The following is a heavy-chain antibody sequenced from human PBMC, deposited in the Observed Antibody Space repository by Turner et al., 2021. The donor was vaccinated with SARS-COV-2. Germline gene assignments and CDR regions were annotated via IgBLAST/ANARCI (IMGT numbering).Heavy chain of an antibody. CDR2: ISSSSSYI. V-gene: IGHV3-21*01. CDR3: ARDCSIPSCEA. Sequence: EMQLVESGGGLVKPGGSLRPSCAASGFTFSSYGMNWIRQAPGKGLEWVSSISSSSSYIYYADSVKGRFTISRDNAKNSLYLQMNSLRAEDTAVYYCARDCSIPSCEAWGQGTLVTVSS. CDR1: GFTFSSYG. D-gene: IGHD2-2*01. J-gene: IGHJ5*02.